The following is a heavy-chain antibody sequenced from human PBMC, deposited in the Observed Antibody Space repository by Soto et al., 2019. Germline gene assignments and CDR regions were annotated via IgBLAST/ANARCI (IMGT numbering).Heavy chain of an antibody. D-gene: IGHD4-4*01. CDR2: SDYSGTA. CDR3: VKTTGRHLDL. Sequence: DTLSLTCTVTDGSISVTTVFLGWVRRPPVKVQEGIGNSDYSGTAYFNPSLGTRVTFPGDTSNNQFSLTLNPVTAPDTAGSYCVKTTGRHLDLWGKGILVIVSS. CDR1: DGSISVTTVF. V-gene: IGHV4-39*01. J-gene: IGHJ4*02.